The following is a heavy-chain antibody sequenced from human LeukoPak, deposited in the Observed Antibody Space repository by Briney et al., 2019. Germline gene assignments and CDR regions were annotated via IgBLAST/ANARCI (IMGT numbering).Heavy chain of an antibody. Sequence: SETLSLTCAVYGGSFSGYYWSWIRQPPGKGLEWIGEINHSGSTNYDPSLKSRVTISVDTSKNQFSLKLSSVTAADTAVYYCARAKGIRIAARGSLASWFDPWGQGTLVTVSS. J-gene: IGHJ5*02. CDR1: GGSFSGYY. D-gene: IGHD6-6*01. CDR3: ARAKGIRIAARGSLASWFDP. CDR2: INHSGST. V-gene: IGHV4-34*01.